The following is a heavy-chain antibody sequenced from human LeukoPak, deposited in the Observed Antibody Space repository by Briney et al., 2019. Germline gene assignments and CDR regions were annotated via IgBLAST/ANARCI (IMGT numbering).Heavy chain of an antibody. CDR1: GASISSGDYY. CDR3: ARHFGDAYSRSFDL. J-gene: IGHJ4*02. V-gene: IGHV4-61*08. Sequence: TSSETLSLTCTVSGASISSGDYYWSWSRQPPGRGLEWVAYIYYTGSTNYNPSLKSRVTISVDTSKNQFSLKLSSVTAADTAVYYCARHFGDAYSRSFDLWGQGTLVTVSS. CDR2: IYYTGST. D-gene: IGHD5-24*01.